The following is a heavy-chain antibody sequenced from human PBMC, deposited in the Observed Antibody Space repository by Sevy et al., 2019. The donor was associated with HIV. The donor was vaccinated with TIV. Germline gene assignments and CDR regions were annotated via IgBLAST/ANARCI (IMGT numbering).Heavy chain of an antibody. CDR3: NTDPIIVLLVTDGMDV. CDR2: IKANSDGGTI. V-gene: IGHV3-15*01. CDR1: GFTFSYAW. D-gene: IGHD2-8*02. Sequence: GGSLRLSCAASGFTFSYAWMSWVRQAPGKGLEWVGRIKANSDGGTIDYAAPVKGRFTISRDDSKNTLYLQMNSLKTEDTGIYYCNTDPIIVLLVTDGMDVWGQGTTVTVSS. J-gene: IGHJ6*02.